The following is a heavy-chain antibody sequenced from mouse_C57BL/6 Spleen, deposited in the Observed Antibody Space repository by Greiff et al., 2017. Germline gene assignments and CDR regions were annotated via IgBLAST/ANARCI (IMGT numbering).Heavy chain of an antibody. V-gene: IGHV1-5*01. CDR1: GYTFTSYW. D-gene: IGHD2-5*01. Sequence: VQLKEPGTVLVRPGASVKMSCKTSGYTFTSYWMHWVKQRPGQGLEWIGAIYPGNSDTSYNQKFKGKAKLTAVTSASTAYMELSSLTNEDSAVYYCTTSYYSNYPFAYWGQGTLVTVSA. J-gene: IGHJ3*01. CDR3: TTSYYSNYPFAY. CDR2: IYPGNSDT.